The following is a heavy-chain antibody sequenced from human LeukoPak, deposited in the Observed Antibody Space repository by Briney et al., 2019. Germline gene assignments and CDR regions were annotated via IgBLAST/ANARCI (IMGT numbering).Heavy chain of an antibody. CDR3: ARDSGPDYGDYEDYFDY. D-gene: IGHD4-17*01. Sequence: GGSLRLSCAASGFTFSDFYMSWIRQVPGKGLECISYVSSSGSTIYYADSVKGRFTISRDNAKNSLYLQMNSLRAEDTAVYYCARDSGPDYGDYEDYFDYWGQGTLVTVSS. V-gene: IGHV3-11*04. CDR2: VSSSGSTI. J-gene: IGHJ4*02. CDR1: GFTFSDFY.